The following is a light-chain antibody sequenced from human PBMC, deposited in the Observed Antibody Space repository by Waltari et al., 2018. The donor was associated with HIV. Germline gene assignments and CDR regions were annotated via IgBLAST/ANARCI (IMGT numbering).Light chain of an antibody. CDR1: TSNIGAHYG. Sequence: QSVLTQPPSVSGAPGQRVTISCTGSTSNIGAHYGVNWYQEVPGTAPRLLIYGDHNRPSGIPDRCSGSRSGTSASLAINGLQAEDEAEYYCQSYDSSLSSVLFGGGTKLTVL. CDR3: QSYDSSLSSVL. CDR2: GDH. V-gene: IGLV1-40*01. J-gene: IGLJ2*01.